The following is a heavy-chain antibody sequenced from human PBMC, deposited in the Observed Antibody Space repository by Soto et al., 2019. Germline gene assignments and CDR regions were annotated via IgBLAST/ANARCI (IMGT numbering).Heavy chain of an antibody. D-gene: IGHD6-13*01. CDR3: ARALQQLVPPYYGMDV. J-gene: IGHJ6*02. Sequence: QVQLVQSGAEVKKPGASVKVSCKASGYTFTGYYMHWVRQAPGQGLEWMGWINPNSGGTNYAQKFQGWVTMTRDTSTSTAYMELSRLRSDDTAVYYCARALQQLVPPYYGMDVWGQGTTVTASS. CDR1: GYTFTGYY. V-gene: IGHV1-2*04. CDR2: INPNSGGT.